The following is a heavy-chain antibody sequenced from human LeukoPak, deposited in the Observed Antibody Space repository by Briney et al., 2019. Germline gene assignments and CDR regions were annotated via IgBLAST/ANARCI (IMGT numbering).Heavy chain of an antibody. V-gene: IGHV1-2*06. CDR2: INPNTGGT. Sequence: ASVKVSCKASGYTFTGYSMHWVRQAPGQGLEWVGRINPNTGGTNYAQNFQGRVTMTRDTSISTAYMELTSLRSDDTAVYYCARVYGYNPDFDYWGQGTLVTVSS. J-gene: IGHJ4*02. D-gene: IGHD5-24*01. CDR3: ARVYGYNPDFDY. CDR1: GYTFTGYS.